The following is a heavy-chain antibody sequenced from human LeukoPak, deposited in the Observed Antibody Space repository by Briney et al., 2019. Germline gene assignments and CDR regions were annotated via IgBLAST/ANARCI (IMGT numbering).Heavy chain of an antibody. CDR3: VRGGGASGSFC. J-gene: IGHJ4*02. CDR2: IWYDGSNK. D-gene: IGHD3-10*01. V-gene: IGHV3-33*01. CDR1: GFTFSSYG. Sequence: GGSLRLSCAASGFTFSSYGMHWVRQAPGKGLEWVAVIWYDGSNKYYADSVKGRFTISRDNSKNTLYLQMNSLRAEDTAVYYCVRGGGASGSFCWGQGTLVTVSS.